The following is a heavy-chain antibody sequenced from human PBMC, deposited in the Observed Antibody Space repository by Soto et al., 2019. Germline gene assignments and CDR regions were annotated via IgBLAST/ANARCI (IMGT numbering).Heavy chain of an antibody. V-gene: IGHV4-39*01. J-gene: IGHJ5*02. Sequence: QLQLQESGPGLVKPSETLSLTCTVSGGSIKNTGANWGWVRQPPGKGLEWIGSVYYTGTTYYNPSLQSRVTISIDTSKNQYSLSVNSVAAADTAVYYCATHTSGSRNGPHTWGQGTPVTVSS. D-gene: IGHD1-26*01. CDR2: VYYTGTT. CDR1: GGSIKNTGAN. CDR3: ATHTSGSRNGPHT.